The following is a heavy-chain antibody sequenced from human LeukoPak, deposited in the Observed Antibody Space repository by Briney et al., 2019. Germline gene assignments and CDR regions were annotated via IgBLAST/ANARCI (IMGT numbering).Heavy chain of an antibody. CDR2: INPKTGGT. CDR1: GYTFTAYY. V-gene: IGHV1-2*02. CDR3: ATTGLDLYFDY. J-gene: IGHJ4*02. D-gene: IGHD3-3*01. Sequence: ASVKVSCKASGYTFTAYYMHWVRQAPGQGLEWMGWINPKTGGTNFAQKFQGRVTLTRDTSTSTVYIDLNRLRYDDTAVYFCATTGLDLYFDYWGQGALVTVSS.